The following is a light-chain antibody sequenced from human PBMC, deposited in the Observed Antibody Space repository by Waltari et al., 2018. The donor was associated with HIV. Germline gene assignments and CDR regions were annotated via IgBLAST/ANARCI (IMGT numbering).Light chain of an antibody. CDR2: DTS. CDR3: LLSFNGVVV. J-gene: IGLJ2*01. CDR1: PGAVTSGHC. V-gene: IGLV7-46*01. Sequence: QAVVTQEPSLTVSPGGTVTLPCASSPGAVTSGHCPYWFQRRPGQAPKTLLYDTSNRHSWTPARFSGSLLGDKAALTLTGAQFEDEADYFCLLSFNGVVVFGGGTSLTVL.